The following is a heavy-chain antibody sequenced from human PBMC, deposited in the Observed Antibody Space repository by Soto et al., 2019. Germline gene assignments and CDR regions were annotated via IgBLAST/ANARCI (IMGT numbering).Heavy chain of an antibody. V-gene: IGHV1-18*01. D-gene: IGHD3-3*01. J-gene: IGHJ4*02. Sequence: ASVKVSCKDSGYTFTSYGIIWVRQAPGQGLEWMGWISAYNGNTNYAQKLQGRVTMTTDTSTSTAYMELRSLRSDDTAVYYCARAGYDFWSGYFGEDSWGQGTLVTVSS. CDR1: GYTFTSYG. CDR2: ISAYNGNT. CDR3: ARAGYDFWSGYFGEDS.